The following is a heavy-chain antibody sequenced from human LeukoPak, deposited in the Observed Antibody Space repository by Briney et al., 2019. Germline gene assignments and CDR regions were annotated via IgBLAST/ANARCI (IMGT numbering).Heavy chain of an antibody. CDR3: ARVRADSGYDSYYYYYYMDV. CDR2: IYSGGST. D-gene: IGHD5-12*01. J-gene: IGHJ6*03. CDR1: GFTVSSNY. Sequence: GGSLRLSCAASGFTVSSNYMSWVRQAPGKGLEWVSVIYSGGSTYYADPVKGRFTISRDNSKNTLYLQMNSLRAEDTAVYYCARVRADSGYDSYYYYYYMDVWGKGTTVTVSS. V-gene: IGHV3-66*02.